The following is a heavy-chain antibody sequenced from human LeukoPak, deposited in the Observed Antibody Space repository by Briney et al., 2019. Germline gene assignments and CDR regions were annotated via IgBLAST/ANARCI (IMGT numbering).Heavy chain of an antibody. CDR2: INPSGGTT. J-gene: IGHJ4*02. V-gene: IGHV1-46*03. CDR3: ARGYSSSSGDFDY. Sequence: ASVKVSCRASGYTFTTYYMDWVRQAPGQGLEWMGIINPSGGTTRYAQKFQGRVTMTRDTSTSTVYMELSSLRSEDTAVYYCARGYSSSSGDFDYWGQGTLVTVSS. CDR1: GYTFTTYY. D-gene: IGHD6-6*01.